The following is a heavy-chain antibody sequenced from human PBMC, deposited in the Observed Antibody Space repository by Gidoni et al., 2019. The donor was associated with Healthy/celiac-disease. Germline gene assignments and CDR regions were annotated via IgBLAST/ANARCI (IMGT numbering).Heavy chain of an antibody. CDR1: GFTFSSYG. CDR2: IWYDGSNK. D-gene: IGHD1-26*01. J-gene: IGHJ6*02. CDR3: ARERGELRVYYYYGMDV. Sequence: AASGFTFSSYGMHWFRQAPGKGLEWVAVIWYDGSNKYYADSVKGRFTISRDNSKNTLYLQMNSLRAEDTAVYYCARERGELRVYYYYGMDVWGQGTTVTVSS. V-gene: IGHV3-33*01.